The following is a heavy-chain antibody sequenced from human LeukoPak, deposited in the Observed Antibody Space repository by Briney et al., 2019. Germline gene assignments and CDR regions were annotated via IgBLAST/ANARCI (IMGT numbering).Heavy chain of an antibody. Sequence: GGSLRLSCAASGFTFSSYEMNWVRQAPGEGLEWVSYINSSGSTIYYADSVKARFNSSRAKAKNSLYLQMTSLRAEDTAVYYCARDSISGWYEREFDYWGPGTLVTASS. J-gene: IGHJ4*02. CDR1: GFTFSSYE. V-gene: IGHV3-48*03. CDR2: INSSGSTI. CDR3: ARDSISGWYEREFDY. D-gene: IGHD6-19*01.